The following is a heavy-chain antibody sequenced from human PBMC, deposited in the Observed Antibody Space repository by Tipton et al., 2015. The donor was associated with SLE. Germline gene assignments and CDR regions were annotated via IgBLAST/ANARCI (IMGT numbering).Heavy chain of an antibody. CDR2: IYTSGST. D-gene: IGHD6-19*01. Sequence: TLSLTCTVSGGSISSGSYYWSWIRQPAGKGLEWIGRIYTSGSTNYNPSLKSRVTISVDTSKNQFSLKLSPVTAADTAVYYCARDYSSGWYFNYWGQGTLVTVSS. J-gene: IGHJ4*02. V-gene: IGHV4-61*02. CDR3: ARDYSSGWYFNY. CDR1: GGSISSGSYY.